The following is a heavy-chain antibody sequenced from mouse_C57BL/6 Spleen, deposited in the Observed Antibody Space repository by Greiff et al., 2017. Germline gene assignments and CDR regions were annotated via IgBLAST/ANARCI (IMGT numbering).Heavy chain of an antibody. CDR1: GYSFTGYY. D-gene: IGHD2-4*01. CDR3: ARGGYDYDGYWYFDV. V-gene: IGHV1-42*01. CDR2: INPSTGGT. Sequence: EVKLMESGPELVKPGASVKISCKASGYSFTGYYMNWVKQSPEKSLEWIGEINPSTGGTTYNQKFKAKATLTVDKSSSTAYMQLKSLTSEDSAVYYCARGGYDYDGYWYFDVWGTGTTVTVSS. J-gene: IGHJ1*03.